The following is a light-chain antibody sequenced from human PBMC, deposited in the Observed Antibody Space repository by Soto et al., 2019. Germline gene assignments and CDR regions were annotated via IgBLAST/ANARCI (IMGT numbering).Light chain of an antibody. V-gene: IGKV1-27*01. J-gene: IGKJ1*01. Sequence: DIQVTQSPPSLSASVGDRVTITCRASRAIENCLAWYQQVPGKAPKLLIYAASTLQSGVPSRFRGSGSGTSFILTITSLQPEDVATYYCQKYNKAPWIFGQGTKVEV. CDR1: RAIENC. CDR2: AAS. CDR3: QKYNKAPWI.